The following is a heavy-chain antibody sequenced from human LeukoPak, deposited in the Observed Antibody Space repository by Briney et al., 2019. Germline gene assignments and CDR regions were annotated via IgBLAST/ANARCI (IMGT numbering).Heavy chain of an antibody. V-gene: IGHV4-34*01. CDR3: ARLKDYYFDY. Sequence: SETLSLTCAVYGGSFSGYYWSWIRQPPGKGLEWIGEINHSGSTNYNPSLKSRVTISVDTSKNQFSLKLSSVTAADTAVYYCARLKDYYFDYWGQGTLVTVSS. J-gene: IGHJ4*02. CDR1: GGSFSGYY. CDR2: INHSGST.